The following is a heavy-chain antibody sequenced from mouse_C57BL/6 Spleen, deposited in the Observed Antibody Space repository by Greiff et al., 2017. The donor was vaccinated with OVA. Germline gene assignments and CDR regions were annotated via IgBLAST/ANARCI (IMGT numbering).Heavy chain of an antibody. D-gene: IGHD1-1*01. CDR1: GYAFSSSW. Sequence: QVQLQQSGPELVKPGASVKISCKASGYAFSSSWMNWVKQRPGKGLEWIGRIYPGDGDTNYNGKFKGKATLTADKSSSTAYMQLSSLTADDSAVYFCARWGSSYTWFAYWGQGTLVTVSA. CDR2: IYPGDGDT. V-gene: IGHV1-82*01. CDR3: ARWGSSYTWFAY. J-gene: IGHJ3*01.